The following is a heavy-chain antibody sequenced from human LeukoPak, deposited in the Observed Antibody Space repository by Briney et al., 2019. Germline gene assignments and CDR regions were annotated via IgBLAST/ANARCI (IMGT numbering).Heavy chain of an antibody. CDR2: IRSKALYGTS. CDR3: VRESVRDYYFDY. Sequence: GGSLRLSCTGSGFRFGGYALSWVRRAPGKGLEWVGFIRSKALYGTSEYAASVEGRFSISRDDSNSVAYLQMNSLKTEDTAVYFCVRESVRDYYFDYWGQGTLVTVSS. D-gene: IGHD3-10*02. V-gene: IGHV3-49*04. CDR1: GFRFGGYA. J-gene: IGHJ4*02.